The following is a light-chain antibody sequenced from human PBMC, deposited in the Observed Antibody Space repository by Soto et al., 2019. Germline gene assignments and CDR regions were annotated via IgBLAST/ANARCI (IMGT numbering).Light chain of an antibody. J-gene: IGKJ1*01. CDR2: GTS. CDR3: QQYGSSSWT. Sequence: EIVLTQSPGTLSLSPGERATLSCRASQSVSSSYLAWYQQKPGQAPRLLIYGTSSRATAIPDRFSGSGSGTDVTLTISRLEPEDFAVYYCQQYGSSSWTFGQGTKV. V-gene: IGKV3-20*01. CDR1: QSVSSSY.